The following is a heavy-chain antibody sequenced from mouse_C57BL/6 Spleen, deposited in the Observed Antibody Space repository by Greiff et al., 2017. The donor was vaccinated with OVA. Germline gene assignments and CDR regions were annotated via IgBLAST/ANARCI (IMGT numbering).Heavy chain of an antibody. CDR3: ARAPDYYSKPFAY. CDR2: ISYDGSN. Sequence: VQLQQSGPGLVKPSQSLSLTCSVTGYSITSGYYWNWIRQFPGNKLEWMGYISYDGSNNYNPSLKNRIPITRDTSKNQFFLKLNSVTTEDTATYYCARAPDYYSKPFAYWGQGTLVTVSA. CDR1: GYSITSGYY. V-gene: IGHV3-6*01. J-gene: IGHJ3*01. D-gene: IGHD2-5*01.